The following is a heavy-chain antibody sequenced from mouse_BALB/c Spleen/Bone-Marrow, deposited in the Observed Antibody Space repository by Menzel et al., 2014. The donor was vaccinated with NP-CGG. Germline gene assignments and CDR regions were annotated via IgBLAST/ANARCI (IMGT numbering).Heavy chain of an antibody. Sequence: VQLQQSGAELVKPGASVKLSCKASGYTFTSYYMYWVKQRPGQGLEWIGGINPSNGGTNFNEKFKSKATLTVDKSSSTAYMQLSSLTCEDSAVYYCTRSNYGYWSFEGWGAGSTLTVS. CDR3: TRSNYGYWSFEG. CDR1: GYTFTSYY. J-gene: IGHJ1*01. V-gene: IGHV1S81*02. CDR2: INPSNGGT. D-gene: IGHD1-1*01.